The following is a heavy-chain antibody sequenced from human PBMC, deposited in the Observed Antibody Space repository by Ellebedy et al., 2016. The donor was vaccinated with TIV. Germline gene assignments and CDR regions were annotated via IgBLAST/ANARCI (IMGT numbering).Heavy chain of an antibody. D-gene: IGHD6-19*01. V-gene: IGHV1-18*01. Sequence: AASVKVSCKASGYTFTSYGISWVRQAPGQGLEWMGWISAYNGNTNYAQKLQGRVTMTTDTSTSTAYMELRSLRSDDTAVYYFARDARVRPSSGWSVEDYYYGMDVWGQGTTVTVSS. CDR1: GYTFTSYG. CDR3: ARDARVRPSSGWSVEDYYYGMDV. CDR2: ISAYNGNT. J-gene: IGHJ6*02.